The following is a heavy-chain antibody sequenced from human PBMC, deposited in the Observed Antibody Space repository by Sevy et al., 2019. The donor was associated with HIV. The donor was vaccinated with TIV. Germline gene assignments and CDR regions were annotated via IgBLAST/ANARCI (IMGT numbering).Heavy chain of an antibody. CDR2: IKSKTDGGTR. Sequence: VGSLRLSCVASGFTLSNAWMSWVRQAPGKGLEWVGRIKSKTDGGTRDFAAPVKGRFAIARDDSKNTLSLQMDSLKTEDTALYYCTAGVGTSDFDYWGQGILVTVSS. D-gene: IGHD1-26*01. CDR1: GFTLSNAW. J-gene: IGHJ4*02. V-gene: IGHV3-15*01. CDR3: TAGVGTSDFDY.